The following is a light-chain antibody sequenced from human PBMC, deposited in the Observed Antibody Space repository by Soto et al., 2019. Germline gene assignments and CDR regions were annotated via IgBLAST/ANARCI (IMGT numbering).Light chain of an antibody. CDR1: QSVNSAH. CDR3: QQYDRSPYT. J-gene: IGKJ2*01. CDR2: GAS. V-gene: IGKV3-20*01. Sequence: EIVLTQSPGTLSLSPGERATLSCRASQSVNSAHFAWYHQKPGQAPRLLIFGASARATGIPDRFSGSGSGTDFILTINRLEPEDFAVYYCQQYDRSPYTFGQGIKLEIK.